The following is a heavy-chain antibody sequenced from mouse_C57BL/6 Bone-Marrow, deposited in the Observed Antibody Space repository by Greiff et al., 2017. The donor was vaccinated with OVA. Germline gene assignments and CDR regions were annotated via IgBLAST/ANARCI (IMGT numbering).Heavy chain of an antibody. CDR1: GYAFSSSW. Sequence: VQLQESGPELVKPGASVKISCKASGYAFSSSWMNWVKQRPGKGLEWIGRIYPGDGDTNYNGKFKGKATLTADKSSSTAYMQLSSLTSEDSAVYFCARPYYYGSSVYAMDYWGQGTSVTVSS. V-gene: IGHV1-82*01. D-gene: IGHD1-1*01. CDR2: IYPGDGDT. CDR3: ARPYYYGSSVYAMDY. J-gene: IGHJ4*01.